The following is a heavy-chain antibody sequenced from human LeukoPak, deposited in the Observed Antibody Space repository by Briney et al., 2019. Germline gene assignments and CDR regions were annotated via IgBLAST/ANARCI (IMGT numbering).Heavy chain of an antibody. D-gene: IGHD3-22*01. Sequence: SETLSLTCTVSGGSISRSGYYWGWIRQTPGKGLEWIGSIYYSGSTYYNPSLKSRVTISVDTSKNQFSLKLSSVTAADTAVYYCARDRYYYDSSGYYKLDVWGKGTTVTISS. CDR1: GGSISRSGYY. V-gene: IGHV4-39*07. J-gene: IGHJ6*04. CDR2: IYYSGST. CDR3: ARDRYYYDSSGYYKLDV.